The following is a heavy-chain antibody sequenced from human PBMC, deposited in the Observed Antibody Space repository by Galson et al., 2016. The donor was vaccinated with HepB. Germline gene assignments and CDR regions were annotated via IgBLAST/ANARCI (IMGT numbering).Heavy chain of an antibody. Sequence: SVKVSCKASGYTFTSYYMLWVRQAPGQGLEWMGIINPSGGSTSYAQMFQARVTMTRDASTRTVYMELSSLKSEDTAVYYCARAVARYSYAADWGQGTLVTVSS. J-gene: IGHJ4*02. D-gene: IGHD3-16*01. CDR2: INPSGGST. CDR1: GYTFTSYY. CDR3: ARAVARYSYAAD. V-gene: IGHV1-46*01.